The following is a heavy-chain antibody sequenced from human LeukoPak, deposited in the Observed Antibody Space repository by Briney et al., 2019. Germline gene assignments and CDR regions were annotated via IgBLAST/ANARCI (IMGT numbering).Heavy chain of an antibody. D-gene: IGHD2-15*01. V-gene: IGHV3-11*01. J-gene: IGHJ6*02. Sequence: GGSLRLSCAASGFTFSDYYMSWIRQAPGKGLEWVSYIISSGSTIYYADSVKGRFTISRDNAKNSLYLQMNSLRAEDTAVYYCARDSDCSGGSCYGVDVWGQGTTVTVSS. CDR2: IISSGSTI. CDR1: GFTFSDYY. CDR3: ARDSDCSGGSCYGVDV.